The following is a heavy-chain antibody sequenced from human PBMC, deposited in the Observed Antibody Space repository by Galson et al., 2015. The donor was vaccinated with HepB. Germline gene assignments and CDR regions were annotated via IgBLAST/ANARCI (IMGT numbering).Heavy chain of an antibody. V-gene: IGHV4-39*01. CDR2: IYYSGIT. CDR1: GDSISSRTYY. J-gene: IGHJ4*02. D-gene: IGHD3-16*02. CDR3: SIIDFGHSDY. Sequence: ETLSLTCSVSGDSISSRTYYWGWIRQTPGKGLEWIGSIYYSGITHYSPSLKSRATISVDTSKRQFSLNLSSVTAADTAVYYCSIIDFGHSDYWGQGILVTVSS.